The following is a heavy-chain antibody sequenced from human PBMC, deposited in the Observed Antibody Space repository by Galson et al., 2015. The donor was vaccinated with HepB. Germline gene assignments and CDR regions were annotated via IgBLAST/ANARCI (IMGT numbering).Heavy chain of an antibody. Sequence: LRLSCAVSGFTVNSNYMSWVRQAPGKGLEWVSLLYSGGSTYYADSVRGRFTISRDNSKNTLYLQMNSLRAEDTAVYYCARAHYYDTVRFDLWGQGTLVTVSS. V-gene: IGHV3-53*01. D-gene: IGHD3-22*01. CDR3: ARAHYYDTVRFDL. CDR2: LYSGGST. J-gene: IGHJ4*02. CDR1: GFTVNSNY.